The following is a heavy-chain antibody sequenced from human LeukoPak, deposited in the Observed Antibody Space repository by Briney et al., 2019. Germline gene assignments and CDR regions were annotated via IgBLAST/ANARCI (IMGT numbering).Heavy chain of an antibody. J-gene: IGHJ5*02. CDR3: ARVVWYYYGSGNWFDL. D-gene: IGHD3-10*01. V-gene: IGHV4-59*08. CDR1: GGSISSYY. Sequence: KPSETLSLTCTVSGGSISSYYWSWLRQPPGKGLEWIGYIYYSGSTYYNPSLKSRVTISVDTSKNQFSLKLSSVTAADTAVYYCARVVWYYYGSGNWFDLWGQGTLVTVSS. CDR2: IYYSGST.